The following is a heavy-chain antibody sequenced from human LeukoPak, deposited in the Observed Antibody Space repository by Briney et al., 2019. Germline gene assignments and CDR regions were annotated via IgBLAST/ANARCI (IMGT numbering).Heavy chain of an antibody. V-gene: IGHV1-3*01. CDR2: INAGNGNT. D-gene: IGHD3-9*01. CDR1: GYTFTSYA. J-gene: IGHJ5*02. CDR3: ARAPYYDILTGYYNWFDP. Sequence: GSVKVSCKASGYTFTSYAMHLVGPAPRQRLEWMGWINAGNGNTKYLQKFQGRVTITRDTSASTAYMELSSLRSEDTAVYYCARAPYYDILTGYYNWFDPWGQGTLVTVSS.